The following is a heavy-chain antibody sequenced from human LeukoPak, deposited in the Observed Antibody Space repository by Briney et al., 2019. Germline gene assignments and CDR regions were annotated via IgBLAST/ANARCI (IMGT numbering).Heavy chain of an antibody. J-gene: IGHJ4*02. CDR3: ARRRPSHYFDY. CDR1: GRSISSYY. CDR2: IYYSGIT. Sequence: PSETLSLTCTVSGRSISSYYWSWIRQPPGKGLEWIGYIYYSGITNYNPSLKSRVTISVDTSKNQFSLKLSSVTAADTAVYYCARRRPSHYFDYWGQGTLVTVSS. V-gene: IGHV4-59*08.